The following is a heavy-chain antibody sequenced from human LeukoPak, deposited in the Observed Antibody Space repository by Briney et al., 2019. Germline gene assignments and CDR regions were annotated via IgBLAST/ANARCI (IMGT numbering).Heavy chain of an antibody. J-gene: IGHJ4*02. D-gene: IGHD3-10*01. Sequence: SETLSLTCAVYGGSFSGDYWSWIRQPPGKGLEWIGETNHSGSTNYNPSLKSRVAISVDTSKNQFSLKLSSVTAADTAVYYCARGGPITMVRGVKFPFDYWGQGTLVTVSS. V-gene: IGHV4-34*01. CDR2: TNHSGST. CDR3: ARGGPITMVRGVKFPFDY. CDR1: GGSFSGDY.